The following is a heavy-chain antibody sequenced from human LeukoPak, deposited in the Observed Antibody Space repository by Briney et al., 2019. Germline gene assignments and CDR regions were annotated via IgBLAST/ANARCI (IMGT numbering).Heavy chain of an antibody. D-gene: IGHD3/OR15-3a*01. CDR1: GHTFTGYY. Sequence: GGSGKVSCRTSGHTFTGYYLHWVRQAPGQGLEWMGWISTETGATMYAQDFQGRVTMTRDTSISTAYMELSRLIHDDTALYYCARDSGGTDAVFPRLDYYFDLWGRGTLVTVSS. CDR2: ISTETGAT. CDR3: ARDSGGTDAVFPRLDYYFDL. J-gene: IGHJ2*01. V-gene: IGHV1-2*02.